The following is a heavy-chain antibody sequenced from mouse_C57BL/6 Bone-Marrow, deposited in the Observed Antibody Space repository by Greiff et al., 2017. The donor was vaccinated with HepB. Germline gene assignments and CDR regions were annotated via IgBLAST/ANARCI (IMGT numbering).Heavy chain of an antibody. CDR1: GFTFSDYY. CDR3: ARLQLGPYYFDY. D-gene: IGHD4-1*02. V-gene: IGHV5-12*01. Sequence: EVQGVESGGGLVQPGGSLKLSCAASGFTFSDYYMYWVRQTPEKRLEWVAYISNGGGSPYYPDTVKGRFTISRDNAKNTLYLQMSRLKSEDTAMYYCARLQLGPYYFDYWGQGTTLTVSS. CDR2: ISNGGGSP. J-gene: IGHJ2*01.